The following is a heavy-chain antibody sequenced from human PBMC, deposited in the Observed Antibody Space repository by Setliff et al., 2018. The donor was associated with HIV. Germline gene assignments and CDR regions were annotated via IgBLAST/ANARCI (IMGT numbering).Heavy chain of an antibody. Sequence: SETLSLTCTVSGDSIISSRNFWGWIRQPPGKGLEWIGNIHPSGSTYYNPSLKSRVFISVDLSINQFSLKLHSVTAADTAVYYCARADCTSTSCFFGLGGGFFDSWGRGALVTVSS. CDR3: ARADCTSTSCFFGLGGGFFDS. CDR2: IHPSGST. D-gene: IGHD2-2*01. J-gene: IGHJ4*02. CDR1: GDSIISSRNF. V-gene: IGHV4-39*01.